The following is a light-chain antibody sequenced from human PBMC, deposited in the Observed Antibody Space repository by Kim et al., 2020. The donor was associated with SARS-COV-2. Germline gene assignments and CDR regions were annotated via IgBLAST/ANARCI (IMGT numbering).Light chain of an antibody. J-gene: IGLJ2*01. CDR2: KDS. CDR3: QSADSSGTYVV. Sequence: SYELTQPPSMSVSPGQTARITCSGDALPKQYAYWYQQKSGQAPVMLIYKDSERPSGIPERFSGSSSGTRVALTISGVQAEDEGDYYCQSADSSGTYVV. CDR1: ALPKQY. V-gene: IGLV3-25*03.